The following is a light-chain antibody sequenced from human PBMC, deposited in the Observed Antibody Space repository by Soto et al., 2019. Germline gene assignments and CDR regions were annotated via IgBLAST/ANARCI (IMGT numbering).Light chain of an antibody. CDR3: LQYNTLWT. Sequence: EIVMTQSPATLSVSPGERATLSCRSSQSVNSNLAWYQLKPGQAPRLLIYGASTRATGIPARFSGSGSGTEFTLTISSLQSEDFAVYYCLQYNTLWTFGQGTKVDIK. V-gene: IGKV3D-15*01. J-gene: IGKJ1*01. CDR2: GAS. CDR1: QSVNSN.